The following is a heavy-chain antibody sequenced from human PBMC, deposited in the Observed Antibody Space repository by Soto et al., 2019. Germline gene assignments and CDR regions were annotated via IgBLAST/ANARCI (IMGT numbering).Heavy chain of an antibody. D-gene: IGHD3-10*01. CDR2: ISWNSDTI. CDR1: GFTFDDYA. V-gene: IGHV3-9*01. J-gene: IGHJ4*02. Sequence: EGQLLESGGDLIQPGGSLRLSCAASGFTFDDYAMHWVRQAPGKGLEWVTGISWNSDTIGYADSVKGRFTISRDNAKNSLYLQMNSLRAEDTAFYYCARDVWSRASGPPDSWGQGTLVPVSS. CDR3: ARDVWSRASGPPDS.